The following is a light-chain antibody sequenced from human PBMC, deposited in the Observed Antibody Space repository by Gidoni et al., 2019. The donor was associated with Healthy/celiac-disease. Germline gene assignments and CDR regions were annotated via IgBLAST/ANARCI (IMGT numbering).Light chain of an antibody. CDR1: QSVRSN. Sequence: EIVMTQSPATLSVSPGERATLSCRARQSVRSNLDWYQQKPGQAPRLLIYGASPRATGIPARFSGSGSGTEFTLTISSLQSEDFAVYFCQQYNNWPPLTFGPGTKVEIK. CDR2: GAS. CDR3: QQYNNWPPLT. V-gene: IGKV3-15*01. J-gene: IGKJ3*01.